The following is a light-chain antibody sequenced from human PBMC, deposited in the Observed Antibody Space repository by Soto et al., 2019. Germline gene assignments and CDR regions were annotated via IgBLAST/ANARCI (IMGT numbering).Light chain of an antibody. CDR1: QSVSSK. CDR3: QQYNNWPHT. V-gene: IGKV3-15*01. Sequence: EIAMTQSPATLSVSPGERATLSCRASQSVSSKLAWFQQKPGQAPSLLIYGVSTRATGVPVRFSGSGSGTEFTLTINSLQSEDFAAYYCQQYNNWPHTFGQGTKVDIK. CDR2: GVS. J-gene: IGKJ2*01.